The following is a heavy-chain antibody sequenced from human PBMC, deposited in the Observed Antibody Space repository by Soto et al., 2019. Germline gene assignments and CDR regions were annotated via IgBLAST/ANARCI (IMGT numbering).Heavy chain of an antibody. CDR3: APHVSCSGGSCQYDAFAI. Sequence: GGSLRLSCEGSGFTVSSHAMTWIRQAPGKRPEWVSTITADGGTYYADSVKGRFAMSRETSESTLYLQMNSLGAEDTAAYYCAPHVSCSGGSCQYDAFAIRGQGTMVTVSS. D-gene: IGHD2-15*01. V-gene: IGHV3-23*01. CDR1: GFTVSSHA. CDR2: ITADGGT. J-gene: IGHJ3*02.